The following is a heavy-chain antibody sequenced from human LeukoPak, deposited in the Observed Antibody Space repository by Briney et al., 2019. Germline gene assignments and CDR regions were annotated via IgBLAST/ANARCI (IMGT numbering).Heavy chain of an antibody. J-gene: IGHJ4*02. CDR2: ISSSGSAI. D-gene: IGHD6-19*01. CDR1: GFTFSSYE. Sequence: GGSLRLSCAASGFTFSSYEMNWVRQAPGKGLEWLSYISSSGSAITYVDSVKGRFTISRDNAKSSLYLQMNSLRAEDTAVYYCARDISDSGGVYFDCWGQGTLVSVSS. V-gene: IGHV3-48*03. CDR3: ARDISDSGGVYFDC.